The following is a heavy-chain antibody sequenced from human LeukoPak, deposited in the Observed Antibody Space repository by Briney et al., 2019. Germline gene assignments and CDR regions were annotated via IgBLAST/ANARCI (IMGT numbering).Heavy chain of an antibody. Sequence: KPSETLSLTCTVSGGSISSSSYYWSWIRQPPGKGLEWIGEINHSGSTNYNPSLKSRVTISVDTSKNQFSLKLSSVTAADTAVYYCARRRSSSWYVPPNNWGQGTLVTVSS. CDR2: INHSGST. V-gene: IGHV4-39*07. CDR1: GGSISSSSYY. J-gene: IGHJ4*02. CDR3: ARRRSSSWYVPPNN. D-gene: IGHD6-13*01.